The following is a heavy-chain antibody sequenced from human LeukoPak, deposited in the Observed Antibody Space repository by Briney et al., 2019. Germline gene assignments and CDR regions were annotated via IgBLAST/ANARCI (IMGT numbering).Heavy chain of an antibody. CDR1: GFTSSDYY. CDR2: ISSSGRTT. Sequence: GGSLRLSCAASGFTSSDYYMTWIRQPPGKGPEWISYISSSGRTTTYVDSVKGRFTISRDNAKNSLYLQMNSLRADDTAVYYCARSNYYTVDVWGQGTAVTVSS. J-gene: IGHJ6*02. CDR3: ARSNYYTVDV. V-gene: IGHV3-11*01.